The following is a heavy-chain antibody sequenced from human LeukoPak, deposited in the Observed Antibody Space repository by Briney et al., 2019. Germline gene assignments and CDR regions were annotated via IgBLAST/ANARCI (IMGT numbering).Heavy chain of an antibody. Sequence: GGPLRLSCAASGFTFSDYYMSWIRQAPGKGLEWVSYISSSGSTIYYAGSVKGRFTISRDNAKNSLYLQMNSLRAEDTAVYYCASAPARFYYDSSGSDFRGQGTLVTVSS. D-gene: IGHD3-22*01. CDR3: ASAPARFYYDSSGSDF. J-gene: IGHJ4*02. CDR1: GFTFSDYY. V-gene: IGHV3-11*01. CDR2: ISSSGSTI.